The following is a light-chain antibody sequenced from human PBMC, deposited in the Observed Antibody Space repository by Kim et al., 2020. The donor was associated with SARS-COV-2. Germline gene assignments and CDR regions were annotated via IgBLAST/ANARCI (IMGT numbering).Light chain of an antibody. V-gene: IGLV1-44*01. CDR1: FANDGRNT. CDR3: AAWDDNLNGVG. J-gene: IGLJ2*01. Sequence: GQRVTISFSGRFANDGRNTVNWYQQLPGTAPKLLIFGYNQRPSGVPDRFSGSKSGTSASLAISGLQSEDEADYYCAAWDDNLNGVGFGGGTQLTVL. CDR2: GYN.